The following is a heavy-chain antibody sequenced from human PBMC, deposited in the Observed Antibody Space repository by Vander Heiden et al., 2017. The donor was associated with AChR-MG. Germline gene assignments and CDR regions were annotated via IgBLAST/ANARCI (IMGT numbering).Heavy chain of an antibody. CDR3: ARAAPNRAGDVDH. J-gene: IGHJ2*01. V-gene: IGHV4-30-2*01. CDR2: IDHSGST. Sequence: QLQLQESGPGLVKPSQTLSLTCAVSGGSISSGGYSWRWIRQPPGKGLGWIGYIDHSGSTYYNPARKSRVTISVDRSKNQFSLKLSAVTAADTAVDYGARAAPNRAGDVDHWGRGTLVTVSS. D-gene: IGHD3-16*01. CDR1: GGSISSGGYS.